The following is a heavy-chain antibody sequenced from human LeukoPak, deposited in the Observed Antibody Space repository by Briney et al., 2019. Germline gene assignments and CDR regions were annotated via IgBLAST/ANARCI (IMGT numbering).Heavy chain of an antibody. CDR3: ARRTAYGSGFQH. D-gene: IGHD6-19*01. J-gene: IGHJ1*01. CDR1: RDSPSTYY. V-gene: IGHV4-59*08. Sequence: PSETLSLTCTVSRDSPSTYYWSWFRQPPGKGLELIGYISYSGDTNYNPSLKRRVTISVDTSKNQFSLLLISVTAADTAVYYCARRTAYGSGFQHWGQGPLVTVSS. CDR2: ISYSGDT.